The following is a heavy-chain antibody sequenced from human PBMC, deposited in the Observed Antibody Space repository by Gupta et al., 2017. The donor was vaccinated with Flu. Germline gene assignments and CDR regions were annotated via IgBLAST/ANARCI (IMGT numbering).Heavy chain of an antibody. J-gene: IGHJ4*02. D-gene: IGHD1-26*01. CDR2: IKQDGSEK. Sequence: NNYWMSGVRQAPGKGREWVANIKQDGSEKYEGDAVKGRFTISRDNAKKSRYLKMKRMRAEETAVYYCARDGIGKALIYDGGQGALVTVSS. CDR1: NNYW. V-gene: IGHV3-7*01. CDR3: ARDGIGKALIYD.